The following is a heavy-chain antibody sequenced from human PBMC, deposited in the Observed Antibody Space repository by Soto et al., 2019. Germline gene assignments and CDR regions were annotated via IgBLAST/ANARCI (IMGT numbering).Heavy chain of an antibody. D-gene: IGHD5-12*01. CDR3: ARDTSVPEYWLRSSIYGMDV. J-gene: IGHJ6*02. CDR2: IIPIFGTA. V-gene: IGHV1-69*06. CDR1: GGTFSSYA. Sequence: QVQLVQSGAEVQKPGSSVKVSCKASGGTFSSYAISWVRQAPGQGLEWMGGIIPIFGTANYAQKFQGRVTITADKSTSTAYMELSSLRSEDTAVYYCARDTSVPEYWLRSSIYGMDVWGQGTTVTVSS.